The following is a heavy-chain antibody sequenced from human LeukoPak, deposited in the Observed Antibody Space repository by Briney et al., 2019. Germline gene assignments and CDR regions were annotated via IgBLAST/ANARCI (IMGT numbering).Heavy chain of an antibody. J-gene: IGHJ4*02. D-gene: IGHD3-3*01. V-gene: IGHV1-69*05. CDR2: IIPIFGTA. CDR3: ARQRNYDFWSGFDY. CDR1: GGTFSSYA. Sequence: GASVKVSCKASGGTFSSYAISWVRQAPGQGLEWMGGIIPIFGTANYAQKLQGRVTMTTDTSTSTAYMELRSLRSDDTAVYYCARQRNYDFWSGFDYWGQGTLVTVSS.